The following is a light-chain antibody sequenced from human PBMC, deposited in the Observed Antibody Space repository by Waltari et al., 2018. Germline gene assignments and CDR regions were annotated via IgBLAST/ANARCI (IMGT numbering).Light chain of an antibody. V-gene: IGLV1-47*01. Sequence: QSVLTHPPSASGTPGQRVTPSCSGNSSNIGGNSLCWYQQVPGTAPKLLIYWGEQRPSGFPDRFSGSKSGTSASLAISGLRSEDESDYHCATWDDSLGGVVFGGGTKLTVL. J-gene: IGLJ2*01. CDR2: WGE. CDR3: ATWDDSLGGVV. CDR1: SSNIGGNS.